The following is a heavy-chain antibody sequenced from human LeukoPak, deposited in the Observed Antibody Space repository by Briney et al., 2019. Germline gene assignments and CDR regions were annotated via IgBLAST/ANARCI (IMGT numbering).Heavy chain of an antibody. J-gene: IGHJ4*02. CDR1: GFTFSSYA. V-gene: IGHV3-23*01. CDR3: ARQEMATTNGAFDY. CDR2: ISGSGGST. Sequence: GGSLRLSCAASGFTFSSYAMSWVRQAPGKGLEWVSAISGSGGSTYYADSVKGRFTISRDNSKNTLYLQMNSLRAEDTAVYYCARQEMATTNGAFDYWGQGTLVTVSS. D-gene: IGHD5-24*01.